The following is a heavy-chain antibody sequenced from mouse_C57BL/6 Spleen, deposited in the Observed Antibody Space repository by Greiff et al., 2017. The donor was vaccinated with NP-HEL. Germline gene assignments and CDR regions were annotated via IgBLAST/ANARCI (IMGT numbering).Heavy chain of an antibody. D-gene: IGHD2-4*01. Sequence: VKLLESGGGLVQPGGSLKLSCAASGFTFSDYYMYWVRQTPEKRLEWVAYISNGGGSTYYPDTVKGRFTISRDNAQNTRYLQRSRLKTEDTSMYYCARHMDYDAGSWFAYWGQGTLGTVSA. CDR2: ISNGGGST. V-gene: IGHV5-12*01. CDR3: ARHMDYDAGSWFAY. J-gene: IGHJ3*01. CDR1: GFTFSDYY.